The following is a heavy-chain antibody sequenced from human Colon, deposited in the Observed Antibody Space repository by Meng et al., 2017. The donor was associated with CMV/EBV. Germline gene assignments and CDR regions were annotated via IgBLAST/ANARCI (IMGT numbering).Heavy chain of an antibody. CDR1: GYTFTNFG. CDR2: ISPYNGDT. V-gene: IGHV1-18*01. J-gene: IGHJ4*02. CDR3: ARELARGGY. Sequence: QVHRWKSDVEVKKPGASVKGSCKTSGYTFTNFGISWVRQAPGQGLEWMAYISPYNGDTNYAQRFQGRVALTTDTSTSTVYMELGSLTSDDTAMYYCARELARGGYWGQGTLVTVSS.